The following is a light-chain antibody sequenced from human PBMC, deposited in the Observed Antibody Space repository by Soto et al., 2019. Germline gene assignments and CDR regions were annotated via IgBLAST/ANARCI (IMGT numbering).Light chain of an antibody. CDR2: GTS. CDR1: QTVTNRY. V-gene: IGKV3-20*01. Sequence: EIVLTQSPGTLSLSPGERVTLSCRASQTVTNRYFAWYQHRRGQAPRLLIYGTSNRATGVPDRFSGSGSGTDFSLTIARLEPEDFAVYCCQQYASSITFGGGTQVEFK. CDR3: QQYASSIT. J-gene: IGKJ4*01.